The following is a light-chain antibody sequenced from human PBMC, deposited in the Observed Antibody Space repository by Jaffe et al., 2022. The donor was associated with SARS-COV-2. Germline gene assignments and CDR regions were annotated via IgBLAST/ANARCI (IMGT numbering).Light chain of an antibody. Sequence: QSALTQPASVSGSPGQSITISCTGTSSDVGAYKYVSWYQQHPGKAPKLVIYEVSNRPSGVSNRFSGSKSGNAATLTISGLQAEDEANYYCSSYTTGSTLRFGGGTQLTVL. CDR2: EVS. CDR1: SSDVGAYKY. CDR3: SSYTTGSTLR. V-gene: IGLV2-14*01. J-gene: IGLJ3*02.